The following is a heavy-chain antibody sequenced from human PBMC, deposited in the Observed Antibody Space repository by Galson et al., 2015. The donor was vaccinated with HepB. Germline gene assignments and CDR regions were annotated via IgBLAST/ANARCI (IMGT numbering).Heavy chain of an antibody. D-gene: IGHD6-13*01. CDR2: INPGNGDT. Sequence: SVKVSCKASGYIFSNYAMHWVRQAPGQGLEWMGWINPGNGDTKYSQKFQGRVTITRDTSASTAYMELSSLRSEDTAVYYCARADSSSWYETRYGMDVWGQGTTVTVSS. CDR1: GYIFSNYA. V-gene: IGHV1-3*01. J-gene: IGHJ6*02. CDR3: ARADSSSWYETRYGMDV.